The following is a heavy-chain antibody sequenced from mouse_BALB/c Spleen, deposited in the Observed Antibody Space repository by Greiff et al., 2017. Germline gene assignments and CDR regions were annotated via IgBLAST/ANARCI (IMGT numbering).Heavy chain of an antibody. V-gene: IGHV14-3*02. CDR2: IDPANGNT. J-gene: IGHJ2*01. CDR3: ARSYYGNYGAFDY. CDR1: GFNIKDTY. D-gene: IGHD2-1*01. Sequence: EVQLQQSGAELVKPGASVKLSCTASGFNIKDTYMHWVKQRPEQGLEWIGRIDPANGNTKYDPKFQGKATITADTSSNTAYLQLSSLTSEDTAVYYCARSYYGNYGAFDYWGQGTTLTVSS.